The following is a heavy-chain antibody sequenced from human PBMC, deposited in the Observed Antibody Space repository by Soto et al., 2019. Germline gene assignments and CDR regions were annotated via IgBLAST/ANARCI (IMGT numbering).Heavy chain of an antibody. CDR3: ARDLGDDWYFDL. V-gene: IGHV3-30-3*01. CDR1: GFTFSSYA. CDR2: ISYDGSNK. J-gene: IGHJ2*01. Sequence: QVQLVESGGGVVQPGRSLRLSCAASGFTFSSYARHWVRQAPGKGLEWGAVISYDGSNKYYADSVKGRFTIARDNSKNTLYLQMNSLRAEDTAVYYCARDLGDDWYFDLWGRGTLVTVSS.